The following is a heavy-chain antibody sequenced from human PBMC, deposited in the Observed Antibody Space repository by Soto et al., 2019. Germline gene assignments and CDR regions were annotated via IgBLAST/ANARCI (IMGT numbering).Heavy chain of an antibody. Sequence: GGSLRLSCAASGFTFSSYGMHWVRQAPGKGLAWVAVISYDGSNKYYADSVKGRFTISRDNSKNTLYLQMNSLRAEDTAVYYCATSYSSSPRLHYYYDRMDVWGQGTTVTVSS. V-gene: IGHV3-30*03. CDR3: ATSYSSSPRLHYYYDRMDV. CDR2: ISYDGSNK. CDR1: GFTFSSYG. J-gene: IGHJ6*02. D-gene: IGHD6-6*01.